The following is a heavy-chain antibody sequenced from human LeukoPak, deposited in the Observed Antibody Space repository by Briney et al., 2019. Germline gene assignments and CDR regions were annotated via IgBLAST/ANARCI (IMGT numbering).Heavy chain of an antibody. Sequence: GGSLRLSCAASGFTFSSCTMSWVRQAQGKGMEWVSAISGSGGSTYYADSVKGRFTISRDNSKNTLYLQMNSLRAEDTAVYYCAKIPLDRCSSTSCYDDYWGQGTLVTVSS. CDR3: AKIPLDRCSSTSCYDDY. CDR2: ISGSGGST. V-gene: IGHV3-23*01. CDR1: GFTFSSCT. D-gene: IGHD2-2*01. J-gene: IGHJ4*02.